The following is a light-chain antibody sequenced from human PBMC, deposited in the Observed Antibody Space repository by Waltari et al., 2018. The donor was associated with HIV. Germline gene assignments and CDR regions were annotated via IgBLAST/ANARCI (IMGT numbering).Light chain of an antibody. J-gene: IGKJ4*01. CDR1: QSLINTF. V-gene: IGKV3-20*01. Sequence: EVVLTQSPGLLSLSPGERATLSCRASQSLINTFLALYQQRPGRAPRLLIYGASTRATGIPDRFSGSGSGTDFTLTVSRLEPDDFAVYYCQQYESSPLTFGGGTRVDI. CDR3: QQYESSPLT. CDR2: GAS.